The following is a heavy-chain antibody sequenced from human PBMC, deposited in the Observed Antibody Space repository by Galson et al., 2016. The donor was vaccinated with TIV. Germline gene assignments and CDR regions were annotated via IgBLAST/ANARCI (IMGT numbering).Heavy chain of an antibody. Sequence: SVKVSCKASGHTFTSYDMNWVRQAPGQGLEWMGWMNPNSGNTGYTQKFQGRVPMTRDTSVSTAYMELTNLRSEDTAVYFCAQLVRKCGMTRCYGDHVDYWGQGTLVTVSS. CDR1: GHTFTSYD. CDR3: AQLVRKCGMTRCYGDHVDY. CDR2: MNPNSGNT. V-gene: IGHV1-8*01. J-gene: IGHJ4*02. D-gene: IGHD2-2*01.